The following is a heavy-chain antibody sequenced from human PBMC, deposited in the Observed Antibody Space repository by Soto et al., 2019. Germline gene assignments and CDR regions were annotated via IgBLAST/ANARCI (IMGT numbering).Heavy chain of an antibody. J-gene: IGHJ4*02. V-gene: IGHV3-48*03. CDR2: ISSSGSTI. Sequence: SLRLSCAASGFTFSSYEMNWVRQAPGKGLEWVSYISSSGSTIYYADSVKGRFTISRDNAKNSLYLQMNSLRAEDTAVYYCARDRSGGVFDYWGQGTLVTVSS. CDR3: ARDRSGGVFDY. D-gene: IGHD3-16*01. CDR1: GFTFSSYE.